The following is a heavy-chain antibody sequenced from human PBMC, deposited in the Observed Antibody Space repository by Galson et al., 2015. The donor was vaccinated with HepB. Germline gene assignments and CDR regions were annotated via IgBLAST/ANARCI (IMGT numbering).Heavy chain of an antibody. J-gene: IGHJ4*02. Sequence: SLRLSCAASGFTFSSYAMSWVRQAPGKGLEWVSAISGSSGSTYYADSVKGRFTISRDNSKNTLYLQMNSLRAEDTAVYYCAKERPNIVVVPAAIGNWGQGTLVTVSS. V-gene: IGHV3-23*01. CDR1: GFTFSSYA. CDR2: ISGSSGST. D-gene: IGHD2-2*02. CDR3: AKERPNIVVVPAAIGN.